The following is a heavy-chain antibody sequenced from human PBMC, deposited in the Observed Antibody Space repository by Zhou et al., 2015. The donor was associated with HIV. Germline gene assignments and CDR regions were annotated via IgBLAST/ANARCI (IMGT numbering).Heavy chain of an antibody. CDR2: IIPIFGTA. D-gene: IGHD4-23*01. V-gene: IGHV1-69*01. J-gene: IGHJ4*02. CDR1: GGTFSSYA. Sequence: QVQLVQSGAEVKKPGSSVKVSCKASGGTFSSYAISWVRQAPGQGLEWMGGIIPIFGTANYAQKFQGRVTITADESTSTAYMELSSLRSEDTAVYYCARQVTRPTDYGGNSPIFDYWGQGTLVTVSS. CDR3: ARQVTRPTDYGGNSPIFDY.